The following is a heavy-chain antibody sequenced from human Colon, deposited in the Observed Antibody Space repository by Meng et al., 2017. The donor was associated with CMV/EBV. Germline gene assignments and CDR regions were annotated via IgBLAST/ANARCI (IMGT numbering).Heavy chain of an antibody. J-gene: IGHJ4*02. CDR3: ARGNSHSFDY. D-gene: IGHD6-13*01. V-gene: IGHV3-74*01. CDR2: ISHDGTVT. Sequence: GGSLRLSCAASGFTFSSYVMHWVRQAPGKGLVWVSRISHDGTVTTYADSVKGRFTVSRDNAKNTLYLQVNSLRAEDTAVYYCARGNSHSFDYWGQGTLVTVSS. CDR1: GFTFSSYV.